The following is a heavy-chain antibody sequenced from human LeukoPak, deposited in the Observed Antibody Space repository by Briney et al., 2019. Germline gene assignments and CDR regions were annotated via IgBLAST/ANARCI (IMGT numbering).Heavy chain of an antibody. V-gene: IGHV1-2*02. CDR3: ARGRIAARPSGDDALRY. CDR1: GYTFTGYY. Sequence: GASVKVSCKASGYTFTGYYMHWVRQAPGQGLEWMGWINPNSGGTNYAQKFQGRVTMTRDTSISTAYMELSRLRSDDTAVYYCARGRIAARPSGDDALRYWGQGTLVTVSS. D-gene: IGHD6-6*01. CDR2: INPNSGGT. J-gene: IGHJ4*02.